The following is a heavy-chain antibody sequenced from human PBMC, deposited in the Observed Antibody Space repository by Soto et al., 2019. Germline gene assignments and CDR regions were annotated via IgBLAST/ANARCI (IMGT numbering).Heavy chain of an antibody. Sequence: LRLSCVASGFTFNRYRMSWLRQAPGKGLEWVANIKGDGSEKRYVDSVKGRLTISRDKAKNSVYLQRNSLRVEDTALYYCGRDEVRNGVGVWGQGTTVTVSS. CDR3: GRDEVRNGVGV. CDR1: GFTFNRYR. V-gene: IGHV3-7*01. J-gene: IGHJ6*02. CDR2: IKGDGSEK.